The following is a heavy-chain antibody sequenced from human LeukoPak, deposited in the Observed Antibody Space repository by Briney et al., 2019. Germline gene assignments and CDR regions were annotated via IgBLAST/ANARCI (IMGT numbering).Heavy chain of an antibody. Sequence: GGSLGLSCAASGFTFSSYAMSWVRQAPGKGLEWVSAISGSGGSTDYADSVKGRFTISRDNSKNTLYLQMNSLRAEDTAVYYCAKDWSGWYDAFDIWGQGTMVTVSS. V-gene: IGHV3-23*01. CDR3: AKDWSGWYDAFDI. D-gene: IGHD6-19*01. CDR1: GFTFSSYA. J-gene: IGHJ3*02. CDR2: ISGSGGST.